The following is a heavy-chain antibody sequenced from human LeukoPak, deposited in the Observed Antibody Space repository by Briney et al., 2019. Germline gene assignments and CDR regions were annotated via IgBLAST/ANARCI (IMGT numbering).Heavy chain of an antibody. CDR1: GFTFSTYA. J-gene: IGHJ4*02. V-gene: IGHV3-64*04. CDR2: ISFDGSET. Sequence: PGGSLRLSCSASGFTFSTYAMRWVRQAPGRGLQYVSDISFDGSETYYEDSVKGRFTISRDNSKNTLYLQMNSLRAEGSGIYYCVRDRGGSGWYYFDCWGQG. CDR3: VRDRGGSGWYYFDC. D-gene: IGHD6-19*01.